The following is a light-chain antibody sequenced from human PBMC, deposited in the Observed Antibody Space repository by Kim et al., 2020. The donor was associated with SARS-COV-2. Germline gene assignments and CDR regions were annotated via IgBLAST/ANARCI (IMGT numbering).Light chain of an antibody. V-gene: IGKV3-11*01. CDR2: DAS. J-gene: IGKJ4*01. Sequence: LSPGERATLSCRASQSVSTYVAWYQQKPGQAPRLLIYDASNRATGIPARFSGSGSGTDFTLTISSLEPEDFAVYYCQQRSNWVLTFGGGTKVDIK. CDR1: QSVSTY. CDR3: QQRSNWVLT.